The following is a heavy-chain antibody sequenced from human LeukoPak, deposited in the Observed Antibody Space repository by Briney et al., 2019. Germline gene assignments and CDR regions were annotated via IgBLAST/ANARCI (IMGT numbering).Heavy chain of an antibody. D-gene: IGHD5-24*01. Sequence: GGSLRLSCAASGFTFSSYAMHWVRQAPGKGLEYVSAISSSGDSTYSANCVKGRFIISRDNSKNMLYLQMGSLRPEGMAMYYCARPGRDGYNYDAFDIWGQGTMVTVSS. V-gene: IGHV3-64*01. CDR2: ISSSGDST. CDR3: ARPGRDGYNYDAFDI. J-gene: IGHJ3*02. CDR1: GFTFSSYA.